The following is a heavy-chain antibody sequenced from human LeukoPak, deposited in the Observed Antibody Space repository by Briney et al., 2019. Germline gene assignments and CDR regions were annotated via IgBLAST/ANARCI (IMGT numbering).Heavy chain of an antibody. V-gene: IGHV4-4*02. CDR1: GGSVSSSYW. CDR3: ARESGGLKGAFDI. Sequence: PSETLSLTCAVSGGSVSSSYWWTWVRQPPGRGLEWIGEVYHSGSTNYNPSLKSRVTISVDTSKNQFSLKLSSVTAADTAVYYCARESGGLKGAFDIWGQGTMVTVSS. CDR2: VYHSGST. J-gene: IGHJ3*02. D-gene: IGHD1-26*01.